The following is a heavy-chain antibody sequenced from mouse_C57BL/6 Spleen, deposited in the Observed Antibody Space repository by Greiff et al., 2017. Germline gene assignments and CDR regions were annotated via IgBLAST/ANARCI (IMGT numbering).Heavy chain of an antibody. V-gene: IGHV1-59*01. D-gene: IGHD1-1*01. CDR2: IDPSDSYT. J-gene: IGHJ4*01. CDR1: GYTFTSYW. Sequence: QVQLQQPGAELVRPGTSVKLSCKASGYTFTSYWMHWVKQRPGQGLEWIGVIDPSDSYTKYNQKFQGKATLTVDTSSSTAYMQRSSLTSEDSAVYYCASTTVVEGDAMDDWGQGTSVTVSS. CDR3: ASTTVVEGDAMDD.